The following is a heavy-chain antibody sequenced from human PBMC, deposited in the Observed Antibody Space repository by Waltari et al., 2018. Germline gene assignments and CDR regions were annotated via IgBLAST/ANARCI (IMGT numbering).Heavy chain of an antibody. CDR2: IRYDGSNK. V-gene: IGHV3-30*02. J-gene: IGHJ5*02. Sequence: QVQLVESGGGVVQPGGSLRLSCAASGFTFSSYGMHWVRQAPGKGLEWVACIRYDGSNKYYADSVKGRFTISRDNSKNTLYLQMNSLRAEDTAVYYCAKDQSGLRDFNWFDPWGQGTLVTVSS. D-gene: IGHD5-12*01. CDR3: AKDQSGLRDFNWFDP. CDR1: GFTFSSYG.